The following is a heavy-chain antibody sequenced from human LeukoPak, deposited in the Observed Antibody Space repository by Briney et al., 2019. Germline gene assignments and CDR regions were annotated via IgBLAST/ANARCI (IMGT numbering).Heavy chain of an antibody. Sequence: SQTLSLTCAISGDSVSSNSAAWNWIRQPPSRGLEWLGRTYYRSKWYNDYAVSVKSRITINPDTSKNQFSLQLNSVTPEDTAVYYCARGGQGDGYSADDAFDIWGRGTMVTVSS. J-gene: IGHJ3*02. CDR1: GDSVSSNSAA. D-gene: IGHD5-24*01. CDR3: ARGGQGDGYSADDAFDI. V-gene: IGHV6-1*01. CDR2: TYYRSKWYN.